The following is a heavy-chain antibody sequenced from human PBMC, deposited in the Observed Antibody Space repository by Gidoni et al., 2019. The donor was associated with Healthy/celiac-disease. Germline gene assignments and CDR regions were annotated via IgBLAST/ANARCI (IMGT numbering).Heavy chain of an antibody. Sequence: QVQLVQSGAEVTQPGSSVKVSCKASGGTFSSYAISWVRQAPGQGLEWMGGIIPIFGTANYAQKCQGRVTITADESTSTTYMELSSLRSEDTAVYYCARTPLGYCSSTSCYREGYYYYYMDVWGKGTTVTVSS. CDR1: GGTFSSYA. J-gene: IGHJ6*03. V-gene: IGHV1-69*01. CDR3: ARTPLGYCSSTSCYREGYYYYYMDV. CDR2: IIPIFGTA. D-gene: IGHD2-2*02.